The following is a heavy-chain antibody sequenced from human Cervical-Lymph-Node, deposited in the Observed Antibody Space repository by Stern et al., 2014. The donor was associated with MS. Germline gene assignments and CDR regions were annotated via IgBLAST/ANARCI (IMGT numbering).Heavy chain of an antibody. CDR3: ARTTSRLPDH. D-gene: IGHD2-2*01. J-gene: IGHJ4*02. Sequence: EVQLLESGGGLVKPGGSLRLSCAASGFTFRSYSFNWVRQAPGKGLEWVSSISSDSTYISYADSVKGRFTISRDNAKNSLYLQMNSLRAEDTAVYYCARTTSRLPDHWGQGTLVTVSS. CDR1: GFTFRSYS. CDR2: ISSDSTYI. V-gene: IGHV3-21*01.